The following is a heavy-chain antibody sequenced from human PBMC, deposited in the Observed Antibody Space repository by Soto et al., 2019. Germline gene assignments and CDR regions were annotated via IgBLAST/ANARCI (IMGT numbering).Heavy chain of an antibody. CDR3: AKEYTAHRHFDY. J-gene: IGHJ4*02. V-gene: IGHV3-30*18. D-gene: IGHD5-18*01. CDR1: GFTFRTSV. Sequence: QVQLVESGGGVVQPGTSLRLSCAASGFTFRTSVIHWVRQAPGKGLEWLAVIASDSSYKNCTGSVKGRFTISRDNSKSTLYLEMSSLRAEDTAVYYCAKEYTAHRHFDYWGLGPLVTVSP. CDR2: IASDSSYK.